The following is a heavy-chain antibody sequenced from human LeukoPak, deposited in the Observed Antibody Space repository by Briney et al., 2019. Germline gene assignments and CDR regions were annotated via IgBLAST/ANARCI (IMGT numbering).Heavy chain of an antibody. D-gene: IGHD3-22*01. CDR1: GGSLSSYY. Sequence: SETLSLTCTVSGGSLSSYYWSWLRQPPGKGPEWIGYIYYSGSTKYNPALKSRVTISVDTSKNQFSLKLSSVTAADTAVYYCARHRYDSSGYYNFDYWGQGTLVTVSS. CDR3: ARHRYDSSGYYNFDY. J-gene: IGHJ4*02. CDR2: IYYSGST. V-gene: IGHV4-59*08.